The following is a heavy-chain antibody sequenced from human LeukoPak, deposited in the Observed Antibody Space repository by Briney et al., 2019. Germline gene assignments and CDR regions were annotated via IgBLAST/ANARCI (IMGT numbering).Heavy chain of an antibody. CDR3: ARGDCISTSCSSGRFAY. V-gene: IGHV3-23*01. CDR2: VCVSGGDK. J-gene: IGHJ4*02. CDR1: GFTFSSYA. Sequence: GGSLRLSCADSGFTFSSYAMNWVRQAPGKGLEWVSGVCVSGGDKYYADSVKGRCTVSRDNAKNSLYLQLNSLRADDTAVYYCARGDCISTSCSSGRFAYWGQGTLVTVSS. D-gene: IGHD2-2*01.